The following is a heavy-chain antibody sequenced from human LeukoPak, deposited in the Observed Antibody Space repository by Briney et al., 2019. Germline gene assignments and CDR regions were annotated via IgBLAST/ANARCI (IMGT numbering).Heavy chain of an antibody. J-gene: IGHJ3*02. CDR2: ISSSGSTI. Sequence: PGGSLRLSCAASGFTFSSYAMSWVRQAPGKGLEWVSYISSSGSTIYYADSVKGRFTISRDNAKNSLYLQMNSLRAEDTAVYYCARDRYDSSGYYYGGYPFDIWGQGTMVTVSS. CDR3: ARDRYDSSGYYYGGYPFDI. V-gene: IGHV3-48*03. D-gene: IGHD3-22*01. CDR1: GFTFSSYA.